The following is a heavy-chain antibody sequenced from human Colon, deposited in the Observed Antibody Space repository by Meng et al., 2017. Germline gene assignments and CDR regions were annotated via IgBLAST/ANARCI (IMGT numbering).Heavy chain of an antibody. D-gene: IGHD1-7*01. J-gene: IGHJ4*02. V-gene: IGHV4-4*02. Sequence: VTLTLLCPSLVSPWGTLSLTCIVSGDFIRSDIWWGWVRQPPGKGLEWIGEVYHRGDTNYNPSLKSRVDISVDKSKNQFYLSLFSVTAADTAVYYCGRDQGRELINHWGQGTLVTVSS. CDR1: GDFIRSDIW. CDR2: VYHRGDT. CDR3: GRDQGRELINH.